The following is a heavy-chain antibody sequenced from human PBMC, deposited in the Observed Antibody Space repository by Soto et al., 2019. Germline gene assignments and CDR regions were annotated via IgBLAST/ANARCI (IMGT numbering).Heavy chain of an antibody. CDR3: ARFGDILTGYSHGMDV. V-gene: IGHV5-51*01. J-gene: IGHJ6*02. CDR2: IYPGDSDA. Sequence: GESLTISCKGSGYRFTTYWMGWVRQIPGNGLEWMGIIYPGDSDAGYSPSFQGQVTISADKSISTAYLQWSSLKASDTAMYYCARFGDILTGYSHGMDVWGQGTTVTVSS. CDR1: GYRFTTYW. D-gene: IGHD3-9*01.